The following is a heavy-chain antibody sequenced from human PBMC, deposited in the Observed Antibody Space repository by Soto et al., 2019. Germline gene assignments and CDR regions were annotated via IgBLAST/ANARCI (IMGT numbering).Heavy chain of an antibody. V-gene: IGHV3-33*03. CDR2: IWYDGSNK. Sequence: VGSLRLSCAASGFSFSSYGMHWVRQAPGKGLDWVAVIWYDGSNKYYAESVKGRFTISRDNSKNTLYVQMNSLTVEDTAVYYCARAQYTGSYFDACDVWGQGTMVTVSS. J-gene: IGHJ3*01. CDR3: ARAQYTGSYFDACDV. D-gene: IGHD1-26*01. CDR1: GFSFSSYG.